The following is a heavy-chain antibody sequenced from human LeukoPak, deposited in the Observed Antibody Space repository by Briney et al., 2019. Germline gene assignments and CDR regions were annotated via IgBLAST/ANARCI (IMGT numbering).Heavy chain of an antibody. CDR1: GEPFSGYH. V-gene: IGHV4-34*01. D-gene: IGHD3-10*01. J-gene: IGHJ4*02. Sequence: SETLSLTCAVYGEPFSGYHWSWIPQPPGKGLEWIGEINHSGSTNYNPSLKSRVTISVDTSKNQFSLKLSSVTAADTAVYYCARALFYYGSGIVDYWGQGTLVTVSS. CDR3: ARALFYYGSGIVDY. CDR2: INHSGST.